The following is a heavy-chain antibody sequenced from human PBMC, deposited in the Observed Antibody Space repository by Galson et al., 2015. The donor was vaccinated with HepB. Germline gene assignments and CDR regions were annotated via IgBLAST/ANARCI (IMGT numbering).Heavy chain of an antibody. V-gene: IGHV1-18*01. CDR2: ISAYNGNT. CDR3: AREGHFDILTGYYYYGMDV. Sequence: SVKVSCKASGYTLTSYGISWVRQAPGQGLEWMGWISAYNGNTNYAQKLQGRVTMTTDTSTSTAYMELRSLRSDDTAVYYCAREGHFDILTGYYYYGMDVWGQGTTVTVSS. D-gene: IGHD3-9*01. J-gene: IGHJ6*02. CDR1: GYTLTSYG.